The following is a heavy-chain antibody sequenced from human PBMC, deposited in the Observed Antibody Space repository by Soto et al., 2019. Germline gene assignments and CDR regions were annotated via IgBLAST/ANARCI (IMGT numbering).Heavy chain of an antibody. J-gene: IGHJ4*02. CDR1: GFTFTSYA. V-gene: IGHV1-18*01. CDR2: ISAYNGGT. Sequence: QVQLVQSGVEVKKPGASVKVSCKASGFTFTSYAISWVRQAPGQGLEWMGWISAYNGGTNYAQNFRGRVTMTTDASTSTAYMELRSLRYDDTAMYYCARHFTGWPPDGVDHWGQGTQVTVSS. CDR3: ARHFTGWPPDGVDH. D-gene: IGHD3-3*02.